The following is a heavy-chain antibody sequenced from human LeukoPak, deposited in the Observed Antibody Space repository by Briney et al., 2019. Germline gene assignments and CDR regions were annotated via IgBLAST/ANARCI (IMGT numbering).Heavy chain of an antibody. CDR3: AKLALPKTTVTTSGFVG. J-gene: IGHJ4*02. Sequence: GGSLRLSCAASGLTFSSYAMSWVRQAPGKGLEWVSAISGSGGSTYYADSVKGRFTISRDNSKNTLYLQMNSLRAEDTAVYYCAKLALPKTTVTTSGFVGWGQGTLVTVSS. CDR2: ISGSGGST. D-gene: IGHD4-17*01. V-gene: IGHV3-23*01. CDR1: GLTFSSYA.